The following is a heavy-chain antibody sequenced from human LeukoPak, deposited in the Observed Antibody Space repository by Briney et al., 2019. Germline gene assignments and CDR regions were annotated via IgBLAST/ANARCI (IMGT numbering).Heavy chain of an antibody. J-gene: IGHJ5*02. D-gene: IGHD6-19*01. Sequence: GASVKVSCKASGYTFTSYYMHWVRQAPGQGLEWMGIINPSGGSTSYAQKFQGRVTITADKSTSTAYMELSSLRSEDTAVYYCARSIAVAGTRWFDPWGQGTLVTVSS. CDR1: GYTFTSYY. V-gene: IGHV1-46*01. CDR3: ARSIAVAGTRWFDP. CDR2: INPSGGST.